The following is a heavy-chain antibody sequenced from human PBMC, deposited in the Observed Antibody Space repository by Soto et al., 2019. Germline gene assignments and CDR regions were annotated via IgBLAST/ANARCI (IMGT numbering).Heavy chain of an antibody. CDR2: ISSSGSTI. CDR3: ASGGYYYDSSGYRGNYFDY. J-gene: IGHJ4*02. V-gene: IGHV3-48*03. CDR1: GFTFSSYE. Sequence: GGSLRLSCAASGFTFSSYEMNWVRQAPGKGLEWVSYISSSGSTIYYADSVKGRFTISRDNAKNSLYLQMNSLRAEDTAVYYCASGGYYYDSSGYRGNYFDYWGQGTLVTVSS. D-gene: IGHD3-22*01.